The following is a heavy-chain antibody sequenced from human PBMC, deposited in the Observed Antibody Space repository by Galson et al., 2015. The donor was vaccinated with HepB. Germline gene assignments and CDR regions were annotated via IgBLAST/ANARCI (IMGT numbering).Heavy chain of an antibody. CDR2: IRSKAYGGTT. CDR1: GFTFDDYA. D-gene: IGHD3-10*01. CDR3: NKGSGELYFYGLDV. V-gene: IGHV3-49*03. Sequence: SLRLSCAASGFTFDDYAMSWFRQALGKGLEWVGFIRSKAYGGTTEYAASVKGRFIILRDDSKSIAYLQMNSLKTEDTAVYYCNKGSGELYFYGLDVWGQGTTVTVSS. J-gene: IGHJ6*02.